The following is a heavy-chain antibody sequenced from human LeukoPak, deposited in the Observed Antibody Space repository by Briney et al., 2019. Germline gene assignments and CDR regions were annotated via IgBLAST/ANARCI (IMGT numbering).Heavy chain of an antibody. J-gene: IGHJ3*02. CDR3: ARVPTLFYYDSSGYSPGAFDI. CDR1: GGSLSSGDYY. V-gene: IGHV4-30-4*01. CDR2: IYYSGNT. D-gene: IGHD3-22*01. Sequence: SETLSLTCTVSGGSLSSGDYYWSWLRQPPGKGLEWIGYIYYSGNTYYNPSLKSRVTISVDTSKNQFSLKLSSVTAADTAVYYCARVPTLFYYDSSGYSPGAFDIWGQGTMVTVSS.